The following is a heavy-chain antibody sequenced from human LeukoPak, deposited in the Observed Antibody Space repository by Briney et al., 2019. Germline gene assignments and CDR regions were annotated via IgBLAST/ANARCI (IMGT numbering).Heavy chain of an antibody. CDR1: GFTFSSYD. CDR2: IGYGGDT. CDR3: ARGNILTGYMY. V-gene: IGHV3-13*04. D-gene: IGHD3-9*01. Sequence: HPGGSLRLSCAASGFTFSSYDMHWVRQATGKGLEWVSAIGYGGDTHYSGSVKGRFTISRENAKNLLYLQMNSLGAGDTAVYYCARGNILTGYMYWGQGTLVTVSS. J-gene: IGHJ4*02.